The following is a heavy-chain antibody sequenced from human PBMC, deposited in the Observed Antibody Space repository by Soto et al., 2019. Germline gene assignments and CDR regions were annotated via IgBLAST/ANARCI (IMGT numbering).Heavy chain of an antibody. CDR1: GYPFTGYY. J-gene: IGHJ6*01. CDR2: INPNNGDT. Sequence: ASVKVSCKASGYPFTGYYLHWVRQAPGQGLEWMGYINPNNGDTNYAQNLQGRVTMTRDTSISTAYMYLIRLRSEDTAVYYCARPSNPGYHYYSGLDDWGQGTTVTVSS. D-gene: IGHD4-4*01. CDR3: ARPSNPGYHYYSGLDD. V-gene: IGHV1-2*02.